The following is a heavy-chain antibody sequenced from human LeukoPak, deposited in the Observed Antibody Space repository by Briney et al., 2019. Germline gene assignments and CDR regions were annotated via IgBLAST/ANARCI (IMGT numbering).Heavy chain of an antibody. CDR2: IYYSGST. D-gene: IGHD2-2*01. V-gene: IGHV4-59*12. CDR1: GGSISSYY. J-gene: IGHJ6*03. CDR3: ARDRGIVVATRYYYYMDV. Sequence: SETLSLTCTVSGGSISSYYWSWIRQPPGKGLEWIGYIYYSGSTNYNPSLKSRVTISVDTSKNQFSLKLSSVTAADTAVYYCARDRGIVVATRYYYYMDVWGKGTTVTVSS.